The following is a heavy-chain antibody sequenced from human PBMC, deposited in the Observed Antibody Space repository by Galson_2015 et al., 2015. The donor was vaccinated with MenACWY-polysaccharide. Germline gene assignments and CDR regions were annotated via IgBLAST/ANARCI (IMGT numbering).Heavy chain of an antibody. V-gene: IGHV3-33*01. CDR2: VQYAGRKI. J-gene: IGHJ3*02. D-gene: IGHD2-15*01. CDR1: GSRVGHSG. Sequence: SLRLGGEASGSRVGHSGMHWVRQAPGEGLEWVAVVQYAGRKIVYEDSVTGRFNIYRDNSKNTLFLEMNSLGAEVTAVYYCASEGSRIVFHAFDTWGQGTMVTVSS. CDR3: ASEGSRIVFHAFDT.